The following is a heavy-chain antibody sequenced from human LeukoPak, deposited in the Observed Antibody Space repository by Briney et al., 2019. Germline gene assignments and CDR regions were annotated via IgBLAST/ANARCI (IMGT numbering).Heavy chain of an antibody. Sequence: GRSLRLSCAASGFTFSSYGMHCVRQAPGKGLEWVAVIWYDGSNKYYADSVKGRFTISRDNSKNTLYLQMNSLRAEDTAVYYCARDRISRTDYWGQGTLVTVSS. CDR3: ARDRISRTDY. D-gene: IGHD3-3*02. CDR1: GFTFSSYG. J-gene: IGHJ4*02. V-gene: IGHV3-33*01. CDR2: IWYDGSNK.